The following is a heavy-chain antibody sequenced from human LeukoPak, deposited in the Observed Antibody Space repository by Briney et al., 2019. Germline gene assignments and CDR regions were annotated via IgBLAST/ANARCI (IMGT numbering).Heavy chain of an antibody. CDR3: ARVIKYSSSWHPTYYFDY. D-gene: IGHD6-13*01. V-gene: IGHV4-34*01. J-gene: IGHJ4*02. CDR1: GGSFSGYY. CDR2: INHSGST. Sequence: PSETLSLTCAVYGGSFSGYYWSWLRQPPGKGLEWIGEINHSGSTNYNPSLKSRVTISVDTSKNQFSLKLSSVTAEDTAVYYCARVIKYSSSWHPTYYFDYWGQGTLGTVS.